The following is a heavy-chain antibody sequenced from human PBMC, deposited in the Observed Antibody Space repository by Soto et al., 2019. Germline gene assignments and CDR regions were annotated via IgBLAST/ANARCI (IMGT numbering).Heavy chain of an antibody. D-gene: IGHD3-16*01. CDR1: DFSLNTNGVS. Sequence: QITLKESGPTLVKPTQTLTLTCTFSDFSLNTNGVSVGWIRQPPGKAPEWLALIYWDDDKRYSPSLRNRLTITNDTSKNPVVLTMTNMDPVDTATYYCAHRRGSRYFDPWGQGILVIVSS. CDR3: AHRRGSRYFDP. CDR2: IYWDDDK. V-gene: IGHV2-5*02. J-gene: IGHJ5*02.